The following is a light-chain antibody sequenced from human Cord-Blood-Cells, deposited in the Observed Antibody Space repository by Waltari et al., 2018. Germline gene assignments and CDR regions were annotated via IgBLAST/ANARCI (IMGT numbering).Light chain of an antibody. CDR3: QQSYSTPRT. Sequence: DLQMTQSPSSLSASVGDSVTITCRASQSLSSYFNWYPQKPGKSPKRLIYSASSLESGVPSRFSGSGSGTDFTLTISSLQPEDFATYYCQQSYSTPRTFGQGTKVEIK. CDR2: SAS. J-gene: IGKJ1*01. CDR1: QSLSSY. V-gene: IGKV1-39*01.